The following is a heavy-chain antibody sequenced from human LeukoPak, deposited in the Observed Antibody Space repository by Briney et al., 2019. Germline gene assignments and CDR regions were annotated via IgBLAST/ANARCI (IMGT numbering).Heavy chain of an antibody. CDR1: GFTFGGYG. D-gene: IGHD1-1*01. Sequence: GGSLRLSCAASGFTFGGYGMSWVRQAPGKGLEWVSGINWNGGSTGYADSVKGRFTISRDNSKNSLYLQMNSLRAEDTALYYCARGFVFNWNDYGGQGPLVTVSS. J-gene: IGHJ4*02. V-gene: IGHV3-20*04. CDR3: ARGFVFNWNDY. CDR2: INWNGGST.